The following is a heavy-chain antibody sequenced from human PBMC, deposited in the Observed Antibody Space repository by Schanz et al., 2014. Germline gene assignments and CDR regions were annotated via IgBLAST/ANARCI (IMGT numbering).Heavy chain of an antibody. V-gene: IGHV3-11*04. Sequence: VQLVESGGGLVQPGGSLRLSCAASGFTFSDYYMSWVRQAPGKGLQWVSSLSGDGGTTHYADSVKGRFTISRDNAKNSLYLQMNSLTAEDTAVYYCARGVRIDYWGQGTLVTVSS. J-gene: IGHJ4*02. CDR1: GFTFSDYY. CDR3: ARGVRIDY. D-gene: IGHD3-3*01. CDR2: LSGDGGTT.